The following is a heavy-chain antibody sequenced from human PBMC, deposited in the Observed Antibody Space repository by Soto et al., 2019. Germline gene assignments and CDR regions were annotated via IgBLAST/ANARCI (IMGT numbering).Heavy chain of an antibody. J-gene: IGHJ4*02. D-gene: IGHD3-16*02. CDR1: GFTFDDFA. Sequence: GGSLRLSCVASGFTFDDFAMHWVRQAPGKGREWVSGMSWNRGSIVYADSVKGRFTISRDNAKNSLYLQMNSLRPEDTALYYCAKDISLGELSAPDHWGQGTLDTVS. V-gene: IGHV3-9*01. CDR2: MSWNRGSI. CDR3: AKDISLGELSAPDH.